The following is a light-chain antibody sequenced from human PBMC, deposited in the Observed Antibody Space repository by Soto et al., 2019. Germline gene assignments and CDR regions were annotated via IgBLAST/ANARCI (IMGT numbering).Light chain of an antibody. CDR1: SSDFGNYNL. CDR3: CSFTSSNTHV. V-gene: IGLV2-23*02. CDR2: EVN. Sequence: QSVLTQPASVSGSPGQSITISCTGTSSDFGNYNLVSWYQQHPGKVPKLILFEVNKRPSGVSGRFSGSKSGNTASLTISGLQAEDEADYYCCSFTSSNTHVFGTGTKVPS. J-gene: IGLJ1*01.